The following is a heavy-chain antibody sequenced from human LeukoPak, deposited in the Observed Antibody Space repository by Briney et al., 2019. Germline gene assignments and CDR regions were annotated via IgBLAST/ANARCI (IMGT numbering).Heavy chain of an antibody. D-gene: IGHD3-10*01. CDR1: DFSVNNNY. J-gene: IGHJ4*02. CDR3: AGGSYYGSGGRPGYFDR. Sequence: GGSLRLSCAASDFSVNNNYMNWIRQAPGKGLEWVSLMDTFGGIYYRDSVKGRFTISRDISKNTLYLQMNTLSAEDTAIYYCAGGSYYGSGGRPGYFDRWGQGILVTVSS. CDR2: MDTFGGI. V-gene: IGHV3-53*01.